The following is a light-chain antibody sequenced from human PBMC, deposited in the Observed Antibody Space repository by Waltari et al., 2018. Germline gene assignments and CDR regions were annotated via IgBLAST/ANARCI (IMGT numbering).Light chain of an antibody. V-gene: IGLV2-23*03. CDR2: EGL. CDR3: CSYAGGSTFV. J-gene: IGLJ1*01. Sequence: QSALTQPAPVSGSPGQSITISCTGTRSDVGGYNLVSWYQQHPNKAPKLIIYEGLKRPLGVSNRFSGSKSGNTASLTISGLQAEDEADYYCCSYAGGSTFVFGTGTEVTVL. CDR1: RSDVGGYNL.